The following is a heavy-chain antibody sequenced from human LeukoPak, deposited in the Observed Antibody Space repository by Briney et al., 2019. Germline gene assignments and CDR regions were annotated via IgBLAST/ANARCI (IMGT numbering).Heavy chain of an antibody. Sequence: GGSLRLSCAASGFTFSSYAMHWVRQAPGKGLEWVAVISYDGSNKYYADSVKGRFTIPRDNSKNTLYLQMNSLRAEDTAVYYCASLPGGDDSSGYLVDYWGQGTLVTVSS. CDR1: GFTFSSYA. D-gene: IGHD3-22*01. V-gene: IGHV3-30-3*01. CDR2: ISYDGSNK. CDR3: ASLPGGDDSSGYLVDY. J-gene: IGHJ4*02.